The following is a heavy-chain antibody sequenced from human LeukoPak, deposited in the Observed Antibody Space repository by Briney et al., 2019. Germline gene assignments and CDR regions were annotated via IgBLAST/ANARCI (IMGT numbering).Heavy chain of an antibody. J-gene: IGHJ5*02. CDR3: AREQQLALGRSNWFDP. V-gene: IGHV1-2*02. CDR1: GYTFTGYY. CDR2: INPNSGGT. Sequence: ASVKVSCKASGYTFTGYYMHWVRQAPGQGLEWMGWINPNSGGTNYAQKFQGRVTMTRDTSISTAYMELSRLRSDDTAVYYCAREQQLALGRSNWFDPWGQGTLVTVSS. D-gene: IGHD6-13*01.